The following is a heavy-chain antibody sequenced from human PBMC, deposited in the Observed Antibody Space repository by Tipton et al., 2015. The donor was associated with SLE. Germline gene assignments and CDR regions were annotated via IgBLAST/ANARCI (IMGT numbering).Heavy chain of an antibody. CDR2: IYTVGIT. Sequence: TLSLTCTVSGDSVSSGIYYWSWIRQPAGRGLEWIGRIYTVGITDYNPSLKSRVTISLDMSKNQFSLQLTSVTAADTAVYYCARLTGGHYFDYWGQGALVTVSS. CDR3: ARLTGGHYFDY. D-gene: IGHD7-27*01. V-gene: IGHV4-61*02. CDR1: GDSVSSGIYY. J-gene: IGHJ4*02.